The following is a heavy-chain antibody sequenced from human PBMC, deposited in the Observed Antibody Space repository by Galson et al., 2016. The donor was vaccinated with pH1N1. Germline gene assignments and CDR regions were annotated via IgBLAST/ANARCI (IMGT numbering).Heavy chain of an antibody. J-gene: IGHJ4*02. Sequence: SLRLSCAASGFTFSDYWMSWVRQAPGKGLEWVANINQDDSKENYVASVRGRFTISRDNAKNSLFLQMNSLRVEDTAVYYCASKLYGDPNYWGQGALVTVSS. D-gene: IGHD4-17*01. CDR3: ASKLYGDPNY. CDR1: GFTFSDYW. V-gene: IGHV3-7*05. CDR2: INQDDSKE.